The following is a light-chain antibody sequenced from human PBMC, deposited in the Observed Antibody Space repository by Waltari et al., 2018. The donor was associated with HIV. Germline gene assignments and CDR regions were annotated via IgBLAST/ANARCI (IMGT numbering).Light chain of an antibody. V-gene: IGLV2-8*01. CDR3: YSYAPTSNFYVL. CDR1: SSDIGGYNY. J-gene: IGLJ2*01. CDR2: EVT. Sequence: QSALTQPPSASGSPGQSVTISCTGTSSDIGGYNYVSWYQQHPGKAPKLIMTEVTKRTSVVPYRFSASKSVNTASLTVSGLHAEDEAHYYCYSYAPTSNFYVLFRGGTALTVL.